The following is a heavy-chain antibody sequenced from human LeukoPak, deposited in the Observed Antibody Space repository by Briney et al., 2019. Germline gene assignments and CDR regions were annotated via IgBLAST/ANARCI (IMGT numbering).Heavy chain of an antibody. V-gene: IGHV4-34*01. J-gene: IGHJ6*02. Sequence: SETLSLTCAVYGGSFSGYYWSWIRQPPGKGLEWIGEIDHSGSTNYNPSLKSRVTISVDTSKNQFSLKLNSVSAADTAVYYCARSSSTDEAGHYYGMDVWGQGTTVTVSS. CDR3: ARSSSTDEAGHYYGMDV. CDR1: GGSFSGYY. D-gene: IGHD6-13*01. CDR2: IDHSGST.